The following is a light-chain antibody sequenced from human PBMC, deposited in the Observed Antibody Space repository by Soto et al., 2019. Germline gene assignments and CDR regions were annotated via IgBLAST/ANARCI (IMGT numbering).Light chain of an antibody. CDR3: QQYKSWPTIT. J-gene: IGKJ5*01. V-gene: IGKV3-15*01. CDR1: QTVPSR. Sequence: EIVFTQSPASRSVSPGEGVTLSCRASQTVPSRIAWYQQKPGQAPSLLIYGASTRVNGVPDRFSGTGSGTELTLTISSLKSQDYAVYDYQQYKSWPTITFGQGTRLEIK. CDR2: GAS.